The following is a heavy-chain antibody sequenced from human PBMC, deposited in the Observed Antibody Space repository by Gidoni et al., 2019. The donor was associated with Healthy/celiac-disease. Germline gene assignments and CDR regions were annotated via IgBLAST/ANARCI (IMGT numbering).Heavy chain of an antibody. Sequence: EVQLVESGGGLIQPGGSLRLSCAASVFTVSSNYMRWVRQAPGKGLEWFSVIYSGGSTYYADSGKGRFTISRDNSKNTLYLQMNSLRAEDKAVYYCARVLGDDYGDSYDYYMDVWGKGTTVTVSS. D-gene: IGHD4-17*01. J-gene: IGHJ6*03. CDR1: VFTVSSNY. CDR2: IYSGGST. CDR3: ARVLGDDYGDSYDYYMDV. V-gene: IGHV3-53*01.